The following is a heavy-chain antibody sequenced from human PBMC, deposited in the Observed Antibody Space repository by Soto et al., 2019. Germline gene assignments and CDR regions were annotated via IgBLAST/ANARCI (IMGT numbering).Heavy chain of an antibody. D-gene: IGHD3-3*01. CDR1: GGTLSSYT. CDR3: AEVGITIFGVVIDY. J-gene: IGHJ4*02. V-gene: IGHV1-69*02. CDR2: IIPILGIA. Sequence: GASVKVSCKASGGTLSSYTISWVRQAPGQGLEWMGRIIPILGIANYAQKFQGRVTITADKSTSTAYMELSSLRSEDTAVYYCAEVGITIFGVVIDYWGQGTLVTVSS.